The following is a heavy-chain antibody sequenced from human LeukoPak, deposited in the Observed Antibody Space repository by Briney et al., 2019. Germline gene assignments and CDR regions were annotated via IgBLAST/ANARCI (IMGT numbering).Heavy chain of an antibody. V-gene: IGHV3-7*01. J-gene: IGHJ4*02. Sequence: GGSLRLSCAASGFTFSDDYMSWIRQAPGKGLEWVATINQDGSEKYYVDSVKGRFTISRDNAKNSLFLQMNSLRAEDTAVYYCARARITDFWSGYYTNYFDYWGQGTLVTVSS. CDR3: ARARITDFWSGYYTNYFDY. CDR1: GFTFSDDY. CDR2: INQDGSEK. D-gene: IGHD3-3*01.